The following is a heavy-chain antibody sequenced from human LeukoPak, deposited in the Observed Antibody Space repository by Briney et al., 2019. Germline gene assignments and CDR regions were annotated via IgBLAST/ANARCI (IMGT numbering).Heavy chain of an antibody. V-gene: IGHV3-74*01. CDR1: GFTIGDYA. J-gene: IGHJ3*02. CDR3: ARDGGSGSIGAFDI. Sequence: GGSLRLSCAASGFTIGDYAMHWVRQAPGKGLEWVASIDSDGKSTTYPDSVKGRFTFSRDNAKNTLSLQMNSLRAEDTAIYYCARDGGSGSIGAFDIWGQGTTVTVSS. D-gene: IGHD6-19*01. CDR2: IDSDGKST.